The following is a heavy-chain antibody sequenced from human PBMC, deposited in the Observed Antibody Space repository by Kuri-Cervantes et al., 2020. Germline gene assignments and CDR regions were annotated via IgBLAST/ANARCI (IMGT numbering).Heavy chain of an antibody. V-gene: IGHV1-69*05. CDR2: IIPIFGTA. J-gene: IGHJ4*02. CDR1: GYTFTSYG. Sequence: SVKVSCKASGYTFTSYGISWVRQAPGQGLEWMGGIIPIFGTANYAQKFQGRVTITTDESTSTAYMELSSLRSEDTAVYYCARGSNYDYVWGSYRSGFDYWGQGTLVTVSS. CDR3: ARGSNYDYVWGSYRSGFDY. D-gene: IGHD3-16*02.